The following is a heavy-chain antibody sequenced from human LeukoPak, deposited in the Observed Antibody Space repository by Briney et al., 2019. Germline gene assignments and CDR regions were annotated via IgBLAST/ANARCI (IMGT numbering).Heavy chain of an antibody. CDR3: ARSNNWNYEENWFDP. Sequence: ASVKVSCKASGYTFTSYYMHWVRQAPGQGFEWMGIINPSGGSTSYAQKFQGRVTMTRDTSTSTVYMELSSLRPEDTAVHYCARSNNWNYEENWFDPWGQGTLVTVSS. CDR1: GYTFTSYY. V-gene: IGHV1-46*01. CDR2: INPSGGST. J-gene: IGHJ5*02. D-gene: IGHD1-7*01.